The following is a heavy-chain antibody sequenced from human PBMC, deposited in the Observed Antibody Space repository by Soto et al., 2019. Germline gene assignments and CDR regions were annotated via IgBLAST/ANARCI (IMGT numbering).Heavy chain of an antibody. CDR2: IYYSGST. Sequence: SETLSLTCTVSGGSISSGGYYWSWIRQHPGKGLEWIGYIYYSGSTYYNPSLKSRVTISVDTSKNQFSLKLSSVTAADTAVYYCARGDNILYFDYWGQGTLVTVSS. D-gene: IGHD2-2*02. V-gene: IGHV4-31*03. CDR3: ARGDNILYFDY. J-gene: IGHJ4*02. CDR1: GGSISSGGYY.